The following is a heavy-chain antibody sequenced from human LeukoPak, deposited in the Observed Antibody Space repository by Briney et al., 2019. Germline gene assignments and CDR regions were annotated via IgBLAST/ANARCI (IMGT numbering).Heavy chain of an antibody. CDR3: ARVNNWNYIFDY. CDR1: GGSISSGDYY. CDR2: IYYSGST. J-gene: IGHJ4*02. V-gene: IGHV4-30-4*01. Sequence: SETLSLTCTVSGGSISSGDYYWSWIRQPPGKGLEWIGYIYYSGSTYYNPSLKSRVTISVDTSRNQFSLKLSSVTAADTAVYYCARVNNWNYIFDYWGQGTLVTVSS. D-gene: IGHD1-7*01.